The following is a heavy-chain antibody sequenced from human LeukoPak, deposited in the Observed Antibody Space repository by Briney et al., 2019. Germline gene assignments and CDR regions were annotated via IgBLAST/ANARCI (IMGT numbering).Heavy chain of an antibody. Sequence: GGSLRLSCAASGFTVSDNFMAWVRQAPGKGLEWVSLIYSGGDTYYADSVKGRFTTSRDTSKNTLYLDMNSLRAEDTAVYYCARDAAAQQLIHYFDYWGQGTLVTVSS. V-gene: IGHV3-53*01. CDR3: ARDAAAQQLIHYFDY. CDR2: IYSGGDT. CDR1: GFTVSDNF. D-gene: IGHD6-13*01. J-gene: IGHJ4*02.